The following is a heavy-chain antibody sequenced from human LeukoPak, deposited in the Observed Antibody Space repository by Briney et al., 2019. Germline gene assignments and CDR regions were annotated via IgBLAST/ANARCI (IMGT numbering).Heavy chain of an antibody. J-gene: IGHJ4*02. D-gene: IGHD3-22*01. V-gene: IGHV3-49*04. CDR1: GFTFGDYA. CDR2: IRSKAYGGTT. CDR3: TRDSNAPYYDSSGYLDY. Sequence: GGSLRLSCTASGFTFGDYAMSWVRQAPGKGLEWVGFIRSKAYGGTTEYAASVKGRFSISRDDSKSIAYLQMNSLKTEDTAVYYCTRDSNAPYYDSSGYLDYWGQGTLVTVSS.